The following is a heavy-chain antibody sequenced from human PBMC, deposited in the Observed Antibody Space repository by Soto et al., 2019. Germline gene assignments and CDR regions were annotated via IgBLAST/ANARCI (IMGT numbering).Heavy chain of an antibody. V-gene: IGHV3-30*03. CDR2: ISYDGRVD. J-gene: IGHJ4*02. Sequence: GGSLRLSCAASGFTFSSYGMHWVRLAPGKGLEWVATISYDGRVDYYGDSVKGRFTISRDNSKNTLYLQMNSLRAEDTAVYYCARDLIYWGQGTLVTVSS. CDR1: GFTFSSYG. CDR3: ARDLIY.